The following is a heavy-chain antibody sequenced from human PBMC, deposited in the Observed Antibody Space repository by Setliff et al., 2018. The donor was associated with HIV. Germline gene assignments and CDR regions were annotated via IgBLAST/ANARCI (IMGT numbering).Heavy chain of an antibody. CDR2: IYHSGST. CDR3: ARAVSHVDY. D-gene: IGHD6-19*01. CDR1: GYSISSGYY. V-gene: IGHV4-38-2*01. J-gene: IGHJ4*02. Sequence: SQTLSLTCAVSGYSISSGYYWGWIRQPPGKGLEWIGSIYHSGSTYYNPSLKSRVTISVGTSKNQFSLKLSSVTAADTAVYYCARAVSHVDYWGQGTLVTVSS.